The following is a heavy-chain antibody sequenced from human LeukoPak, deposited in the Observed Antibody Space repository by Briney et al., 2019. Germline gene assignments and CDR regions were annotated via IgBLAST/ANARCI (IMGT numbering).Heavy chain of an antibody. D-gene: IGHD3-3*01. CDR3: ARYDFWSAYYPFDY. CDR1: GYTFTSYG. CDR2: ISAYNGNT. J-gene: IGHJ4*02. Sequence: ASVKVSCKASGYTFTSYGSSWVRQAPGQGLEWMGWISAYNGNTNYAQKLQGRVTMTTDTSTSTAYMGLRSLRSDDTAVYYCARYDFWSAYYPFDYWGQGTLVTVSS. V-gene: IGHV1-18*01.